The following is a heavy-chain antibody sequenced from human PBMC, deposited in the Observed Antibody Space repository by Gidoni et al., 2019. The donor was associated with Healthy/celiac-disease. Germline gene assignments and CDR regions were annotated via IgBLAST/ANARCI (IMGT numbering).Heavy chain of an antibody. Sequence: QVQLVQSGAEVKKPGASVKVSCKASGYTFSDHYIHWVRQAPGQGLEWMGRIKPYSGGTNYPQNFQGRVTMTRDTSISTAYMELNRLRSDDTAVYYCARDGEYSGSTPFDYWGQGTLVTVSS. CDR3: ARDGEYSGSTPFDY. CDR1: GYTFSDHY. V-gene: IGHV1-2*06. CDR2: IKPYSGGT. D-gene: IGHD1-26*01. J-gene: IGHJ4*02.